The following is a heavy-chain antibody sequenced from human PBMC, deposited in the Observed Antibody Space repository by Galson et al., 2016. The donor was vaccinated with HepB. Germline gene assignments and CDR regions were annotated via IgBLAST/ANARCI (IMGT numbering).Heavy chain of an antibody. J-gene: IGHJ5*02. CDR2: SARSGST. CDR1: GLTFTNYW. Sequence: SLRLSCAASGLTFTNYWMTWVRQAPGKGLEWVSTSARSGSTYYADSVKGRFTISRDNFRDTLYLQMNSLRAADTALYYCANTGGPRGSWGQGTLVTVSS. D-gene: IGHD2-8*02. V-gene: IGHV3-23*05. CDR3: ANTGGPRGS.